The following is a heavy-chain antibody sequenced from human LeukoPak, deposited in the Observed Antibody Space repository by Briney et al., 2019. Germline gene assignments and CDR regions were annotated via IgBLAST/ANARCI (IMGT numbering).Heavy chain of an antibody. CDR1: GGSFSGYY. CDR3: ARGGIVTAGTKWLNY. Sequence: SETLSLTCAVYGGSFSGYYWSWVRQPPGKGLEWIGEINHSGSTKYYPSLKSRVTISVDTSNSQFSLKLNSVTAADAEVYFCARGGIVTAGTKWLNYWGQGTLVTVSS. V-gene: IGHV4-34*01. D-gene: IGHD6-13*01. J-gene: IGHJ4*02. CDR2: INHSGST.